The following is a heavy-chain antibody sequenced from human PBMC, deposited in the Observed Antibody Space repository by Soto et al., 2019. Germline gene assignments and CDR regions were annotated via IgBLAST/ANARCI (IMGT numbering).Heavy chain of an antibody. CDR2: ISGYSGNT. D-gene: IGHD1-1*01. CDR3: ARDNWNSVRSNWFDP. V-gene: IGHV1-18*01. Sequence: QVQLVQSGAEVKKPGASVKVTCTASGYTFKSFGVSWVRQAPGQGLEWMGWISGYSGNTNYEQKFQGRITLTTDTSTSTAYMELTSLRSDDTAIYYCARDNWNSVRSNWFDPWGQGSLVSVSS. CDR1: GYTFKSFG. J-gene: IGHJ5*02.